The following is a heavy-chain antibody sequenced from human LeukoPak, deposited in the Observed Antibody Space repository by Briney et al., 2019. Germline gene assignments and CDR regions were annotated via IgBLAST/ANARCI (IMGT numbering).Heavy chain of an antibody. CDR2: INHSGST. D-gene: IGHD6-13*01. CDR1: GGSFSGYY. V-gene: IGHV4-34*01. Sequence: SETLSLTCAVYGGSFSGYYWSWIRQPPGKGLEWIGEINHSGSTNYNPSLKGRVTISVDTSKNQFSLKLSSVTAADTAVYYCARGSSWYQPDYWGQGTLVTVSS. CDR3: ARGSSWYQPDY. J-gene: IGHJ4*02.